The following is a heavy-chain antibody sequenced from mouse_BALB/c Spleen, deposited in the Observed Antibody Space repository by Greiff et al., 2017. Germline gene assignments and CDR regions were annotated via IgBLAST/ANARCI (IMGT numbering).Heavy chain of an antibody. Sequence: EVKLVESGGGLVKPGGSLKLSCAASGFTFSDYYMYWVRQTPEKRLEWVATISDGGSYTYYPDSVKGRFTISRDNAKNNLYLQMSSLKSEDTAMYYCARDPGCYGLDYWGQGTSVTVSS. V-gene: IGHV5-4*02. CDR3: ARDPGCYGLDY. J-gene: IGHJ4*01. CDR2: ISDGGSYT. D-gene: IGHD1-1*02. CDR1: GFTFSDYY.